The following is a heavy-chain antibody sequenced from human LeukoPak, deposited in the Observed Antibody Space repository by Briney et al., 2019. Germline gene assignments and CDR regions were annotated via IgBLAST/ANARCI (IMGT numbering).Heavy chain of an antibody. D-gene: IGHD2-15*01. CDR2: IYYRSKGSN. CDR3: VREYCRGGRCSPNDAFDT. Sequence: SRTLSLTCAISGDSVSSKITAWDWIRQSPSRRLEWLGRIYYRSKGSNDDALSVRSRISINADTSKNQVSLQLNSVTPEDTAVYYCVREYCRGGRCSPNDAFDTWGQGTLVTVSS. V-gene: IGHV6-1*01. CDR1: GDSVSSKITA. J-gene: IGHJ5*02.